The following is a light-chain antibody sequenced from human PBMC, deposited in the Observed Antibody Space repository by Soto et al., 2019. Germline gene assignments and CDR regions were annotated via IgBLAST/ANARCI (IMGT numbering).Light chain of an antibody. CDR3: QQRSNWPLT. CDR1: QSVSSSY. Sequence: EIVLTHSPAALSLYIGERATLSCRASQSVSSSYLAWYQQKPGQAPRLLIYDASNRATGIPARFSGSGSGTDFTLTISSLEPEDFAVYYCQQRSNWPLTFGGGSIV. V-gene: IGKV3-11*01. J-gene: IGKJ4*01. CDR2: DAS.